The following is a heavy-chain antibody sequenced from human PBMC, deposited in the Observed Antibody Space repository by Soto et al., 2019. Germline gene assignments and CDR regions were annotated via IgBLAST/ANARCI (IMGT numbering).Heavy chain of an antibody. J-gene: IGHJ4*02. Sequence: GGSLRLSCAASGFTFSSYAMSWVRQAPGKGLEWVSAISGSGGSTYYADSVKGRFTISRDNSKNTLYLQMNSLRAEDTAVYYCATAGTSSSEMDYWGQGTLVTVSS. CDR3: ATAGTSSSEMDY. V-gene: IGHV3-23*01. D-gene: IGHD6-13*01. CDR1: GFTFSSYA. CDR2: ISGSGGST.